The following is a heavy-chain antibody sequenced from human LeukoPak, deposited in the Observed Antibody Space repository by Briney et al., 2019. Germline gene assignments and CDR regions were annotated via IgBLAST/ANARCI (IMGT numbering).Heavy chain of an antibody. CDR3: AKDRGVGATTPFDY. D-gene: IGHD1-26*01. Sequence: GGSLRLSCAASGFTFSSYGMHWVRQAPGKGLEWVAFIRYDGSNKYYADSVKGRFTISRDNSKNTLYLQMNSLRAEDTAVYYCAKDRGVGATTPFDYWGQGTLVTVSS. V-gene: IGHV3-30*02. CDR1: GFTFSSYG. CDR2: IRYDGSNK. J-gene: IGHJ4*02.